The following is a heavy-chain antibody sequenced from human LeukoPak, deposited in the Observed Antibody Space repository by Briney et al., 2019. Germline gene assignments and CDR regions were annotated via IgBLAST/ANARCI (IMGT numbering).Heavy chain of an antibody. V-gene: IGHV3-30*02. CDR1: GFTFSSYG. CDR3: AKVGAAADYYYYYYMDA. Sequence: GGSLRLSCAASGFTFSSYGMHWVRQAPGKGLEWVAFIRYDGSNKYYAGSVKGRFTISRDNSKNTLYLQMNSLRAEDTAVYYCAKVGAAADYYYYYYMDAWGKGTTVTVSS. D-gene: IGHD6-13*01. J-gene: IGHJ6*03. CDR2: IRYDGSNK.